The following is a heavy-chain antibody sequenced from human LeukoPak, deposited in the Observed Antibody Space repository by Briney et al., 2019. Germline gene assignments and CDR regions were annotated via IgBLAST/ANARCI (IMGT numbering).Heavy chain of an antibody. CDR1: GYTFTSYG. D-gene: IGHD6-19*01. CDR2: ISAYNGNT. CDR3: AREQKVISSGWYEGSYYFDY. V-gene: IGHV1-18*01. J-gene: IGHJ4*02. Sequence: ASVKVSCKASGYTFTSYGISWVGQAPGQGLEWMGWISAYNGNTNYAQKLQGRVTMTTDTSTSTAYMELRSLRSDDTAVYYCAREQKVISSGWYEGSYYFDYWGQGTLVTVSS.